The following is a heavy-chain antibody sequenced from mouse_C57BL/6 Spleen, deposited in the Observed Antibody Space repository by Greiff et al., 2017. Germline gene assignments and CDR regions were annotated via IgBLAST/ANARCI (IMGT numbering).Heavy chain of an antibody. V-gene: IGHV3-6*01. Sequence: ESGPGLVKPSQSLSLTCSVTGYSITSGYYWNWIRQFPGNKLEWMGYISYDGSNNYNPSLKNRISITRDTSKNQFFLKLNSVTTEDTATYYCASGIYYDYDAGMDYWGQGTSVTVSS. J-gene: IGHJ4*01. D-gene: IGHD2-4*01. CDR2: ISYDGSN. CDR1: GYSITSGYY. CDR3: ASGIYYDYDAGMDY.